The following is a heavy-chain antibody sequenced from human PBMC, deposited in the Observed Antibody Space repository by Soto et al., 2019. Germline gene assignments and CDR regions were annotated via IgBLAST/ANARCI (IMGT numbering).Heavy chain of an antibody. J-gene: IGHJ6*02. CDR1: GDSFNSNW. CDR3: ARRSAVTTFYFYGMDV. V-gene: IGHV5-51*01. CDR2: IYPIDSDT. D-gene: IGHD4-17*01. Sequence: RGESLKISCKVSGDSFNSNWIAWVRQRPGRGLGWMGIIYPIDSDTRYSPSFQGQVTISVDRSVNSAFLQWRSLKASDTATYYCARRSAVTTFYFYGMDVWGQGTTVTVSS.